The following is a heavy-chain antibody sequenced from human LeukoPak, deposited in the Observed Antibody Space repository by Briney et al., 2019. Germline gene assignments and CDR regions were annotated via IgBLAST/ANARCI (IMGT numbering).Heavy chain of an antibody. CDR2: INHSGST. CDR1: GGSFSGYY. J-gene: IGHJ5*02. CDR3: ARTYPGYYGSGSYYLDP. V-gene: IGHV4-34*01. Sequence: PSETLSLTCAVYGGSFSGYYWSWIRQPPGKGLEWIGEINHSGSTNYNPSLKSRVTISVDTSKNQFSLKLSSVTAADTAVYYCARTYPGYYGSGSYYLDPWGQGTLVTVSS. D-gene: IGHD3-10*01.